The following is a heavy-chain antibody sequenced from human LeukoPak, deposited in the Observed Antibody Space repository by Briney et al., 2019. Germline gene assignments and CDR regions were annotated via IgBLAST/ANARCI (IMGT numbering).Heavy chain of an antibody. CDR2: INHSGST. J-gene: IGHJ4*02. CDR3: ANYYDSSGHFDY. Sequence: SQTLSLTCAVSGGSISSGGYYWSWIRQPPGKGLEWIGEINHSGSTNYNPSLKSRVTISVDTSKNQFSLKLSSVTAADTAVYYCANYYDSSGHFDYWGQGTLVTVSS. CDR1: GGSISSGGYY. V-gene: IGHV4-30-2*01. D-gene: IGHD3-22*01.